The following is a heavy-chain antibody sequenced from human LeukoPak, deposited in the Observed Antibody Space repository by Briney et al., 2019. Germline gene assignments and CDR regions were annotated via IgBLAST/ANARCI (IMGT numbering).Heavy chain of an antibody. CDR1: GYTLTELS. D-gene: IGHD3-10*01. J-gene: IGHJ5*02. CDR2: FDPEDGET. V-gene: IGHV1-24*01. CDR3: ATDMARPHLQRNWFDP. Sequence: ASVKVSCKVSGYTLTELSMHWVRQAPGKGLEWMGGFDPEDGETIYAQKFQGRVTMTEDTSTDTAYMELSSLRSEDTAVYYCATDMARPHLQRNWFDPWGQGTLVTVSS.